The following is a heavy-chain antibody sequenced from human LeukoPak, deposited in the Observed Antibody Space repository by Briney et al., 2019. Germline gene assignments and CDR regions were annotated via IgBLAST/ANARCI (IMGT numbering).Heavy chain of an antibody. CDR3: ARWGIGGSWFDP. CDR1: GYSISSGSY. V-gene: IGHV4-38-2*02. J-gene: IGHJ5*02. CDR2: IYHSEST. D-gene: IGHD3-16*01. Sequence: SETLSLTCTVPGYSISSGSYWGWIRQPPGKGLEWIGSIYHSESTYYNPSLKSRVTISVDTSKNQFSLKLSSVTAADTAVYYCARWGIGGSWFDPWGQGTLVTVSS.